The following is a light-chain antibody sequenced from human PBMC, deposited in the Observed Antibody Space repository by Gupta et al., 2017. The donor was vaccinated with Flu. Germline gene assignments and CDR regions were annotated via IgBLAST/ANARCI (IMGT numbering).Light chain of an antibody. CDR1: RTLDSY. V-gene: IGKV1-39*01. CDR3: WQSERIPRT. Sequence: PSSLSASVGDRVSITCRASRTLDSYINWNQDGPRGTPNVLPYPTFDLRTRVPSKCSGSNSGSDFRLTIPRLPRQTFATYFCWQSERIPRTFCEGTKVKTK. CDR2: PTF. J-gene: IGKJ4*02.